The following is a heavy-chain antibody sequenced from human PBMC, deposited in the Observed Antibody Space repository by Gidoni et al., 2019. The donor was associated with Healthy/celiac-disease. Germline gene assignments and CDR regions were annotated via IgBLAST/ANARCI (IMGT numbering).Heavy chain of an antibody. V-gene: IGHV1-24*01. CDR1: GYTLTELS. CDR3: ATASCTGLTTSSWYCYYYGMDV. Sequence: QVQLVQSGAEVKKPGASVKVSCKVSGYTLTELSMHWVRQAPGKGLEWMGGFDPEDGETIYAQKFQGRVTMTEDTSTDTAYMELSSLRSEDTAVYYCATASCTGLTTSSWYCYYYGMDVWGQGTTVTVSS. CDR2: FDPEDGET. D-gene: IGHD2-8*02. J-gene: IGHJ6*02.